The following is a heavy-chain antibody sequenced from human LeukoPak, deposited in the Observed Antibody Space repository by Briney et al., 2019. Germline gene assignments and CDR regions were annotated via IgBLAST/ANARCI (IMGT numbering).Heavy chain of an antibody. CDR2: INHSGST. J-gene: IGHJ6*02. D-gene: IGHD2-2*01. Sequence: SETLSLTCGVYGGSFSGYYWSWIRQLPGKGLEWIGDINHSGSTNYNPSLKSRVTISVDPSKSQFSLRLSSMTAADTAVYYCARDRYCSSTSCNRYYYHGMDVWGQGTTVTVSS. CDR1: GGSFSGYY. CDR3: ARDRYCSSTSCNRYYYHGMDV. V-gene: IGHV4-34*01.